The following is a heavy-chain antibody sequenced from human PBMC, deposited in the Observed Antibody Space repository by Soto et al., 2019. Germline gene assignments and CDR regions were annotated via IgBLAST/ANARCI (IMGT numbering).Heavy chain of an antibody. V-gene: IGHV4-30-2*01. J-gene: IGHJ4*02. CDR1: GGSISSGGYS. CDR3: ARMAAPNYYDNSGYYEIDY. D-gene: IGHD3-22*01. Sequence: LSLTCAVSGGSISSGGYSWSWIRQPPGKGLEWIGYIYHSGSTYYNPSLKSRVTISVDRSKNQFSLKLSSVTAADTAVYYCARMAAPNYYDNSGYYEIDYWGQGTLVTVSS. CDR2: IYHSGST.